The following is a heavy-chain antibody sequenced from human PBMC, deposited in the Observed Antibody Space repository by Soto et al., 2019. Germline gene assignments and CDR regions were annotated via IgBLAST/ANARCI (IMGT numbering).Heavy chain of an antibody. D-gene: IGHD2-21*02. CDR1: GYRFVDYY. CDR3: ARVDFGVDCRPGEWFYYYGKEV. Sequence: ASVYVSCKAAGYRFVDYYIHWVRQAPGQCLELMGIINPRGGDSRYAHEFQGRVTVTMDTSTSKVYMDLRSLTSEDTAVYYCARVDFGVDCRPGEWFYYYGKEVWGQGTTDTVSS. V-gene: IGHV1-46*01. J-gene: IGHJ6*02. CDR2: INPRGGDS.